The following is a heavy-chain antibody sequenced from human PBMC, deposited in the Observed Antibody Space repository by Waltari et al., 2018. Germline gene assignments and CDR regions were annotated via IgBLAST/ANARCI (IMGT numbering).Heavy chain of an antibody. D-gene: IGHD3-22*01. J-gene: IGHJ4*02. CDR2: IYYSGRT. CDR1: GGSISSSSYY. CDR3: ARDSSGYGY. Sequence: QLQLQESGPGLVKPSETLSLTCTVSGGSISSSSYYWGWIRQPPGKGLEWIGSIYYSGRTYYNPSLKGRVTISVDTSKNQFSLKLSSVTAADTAVYYCARDSSGYGYWGQGTLVTVSS. V-gene: IGHV4-39*07.